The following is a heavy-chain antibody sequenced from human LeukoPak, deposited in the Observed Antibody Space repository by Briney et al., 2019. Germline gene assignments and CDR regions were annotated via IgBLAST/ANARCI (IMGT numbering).Heavy chain of an antibody. V-gene: IGHV3-11*04. Sequence: PGGSLRLPCAASGFTFSDYYMSWIRQAPGKGLEWVSYISSSGSTIYYADSVKGRFTISRDNAKNSLYLQMNSLRAEDTAVYYCARDLSLVTIFGVVIDKYFDYWGQGTLVTVSS. CDR1: GFTFSDYY. CDR3: ARDLSLVTIFGVVIDKYFDY. D-gene: IGHD3-3*01. J-gene: IGHJ4*02. CDR2: ISSSGSTI.